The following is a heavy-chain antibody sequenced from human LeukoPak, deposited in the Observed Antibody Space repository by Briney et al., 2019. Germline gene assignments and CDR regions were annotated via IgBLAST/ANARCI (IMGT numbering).Heavy chain of an antibody. V-gene: IGHV3-48*03. CDR3: AKVQGTYYGSGSTQNAFDI. CDR1: GFTFSSYE. Sequence: PGGSLRLSCAASGFTFSSYEMNWVRQAPGKGLEWVSYISSSGSTIYYADSVKGRFTISRDNAKNSLYLQMNSLRAEDTAVYYCAKVQGTYYGSGSTQNAFDIWGQGTMVTVSS. D-gene: IGHD3-10*01. CDR2: ISSSGSTI. J-gene: IGHJ3*02.